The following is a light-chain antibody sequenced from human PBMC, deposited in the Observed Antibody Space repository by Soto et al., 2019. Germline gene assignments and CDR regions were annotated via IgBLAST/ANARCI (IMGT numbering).Light chain of an antibody. CDR2: AAS. CDR3: QHYTSYSIT. Sequence: DIHTTPSPSTLSSPLVDRVTNPWQASQSISSWLAWYQQKPGKAPKLLIYAASSLQTGVPSRFSGSASGTEFTLTISSLQPDDFATYYCQHYTSYSITVGQGKRLEI. CDR1: QSISSW. J-gene: IGKJ5*01. V-gene: IGKV1-5*01.